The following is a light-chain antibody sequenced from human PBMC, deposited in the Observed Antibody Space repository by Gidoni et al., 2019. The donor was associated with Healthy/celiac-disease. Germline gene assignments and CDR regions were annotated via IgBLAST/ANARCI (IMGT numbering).Light chain of an antibody. CDR2: DVS. V-gene: IGLV2-11*01. Sequence: QSALTQPRSVSGSPGQSVPISCTGTSSDVGGYNYVSRYQQHPGKAPKLMIYDVSKRPSGVPDRFSGSKSGNTASLTISGLQAEDEADYYCCSYAGSYTYVVFGGGTKLTVL. J-gene: IGLJ2*01. CDR1: SSDVGGYNY. CDR3: CSYAGSYTYVV.